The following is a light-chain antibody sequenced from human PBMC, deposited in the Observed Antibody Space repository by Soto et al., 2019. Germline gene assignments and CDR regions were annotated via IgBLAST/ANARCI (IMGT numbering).Light chain of an antibody. CDR3: QQYSTWPET. CDR1: QSVSSN. Sequence: EIVMTQSPATLSVSPGERATFSCRASQSVSSNLAWSQHKPGQAPRLLIYGASTRATGIPARFSGSGSGTEFTLTISSLESEDVAIYYCQQYSTWPETFGQGTKVEI. J-gene: IGKJ1*01. CDR2: GAS. V-gene: IGKV3-15*01.